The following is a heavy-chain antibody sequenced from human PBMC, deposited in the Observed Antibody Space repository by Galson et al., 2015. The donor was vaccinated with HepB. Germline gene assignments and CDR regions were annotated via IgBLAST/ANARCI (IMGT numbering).Heavy chain of an antibody. CDR1: GFTFSSYA. Sequence: SLRLSCAASGFTFSSYAMHWVRQAPGKGLEWVAVISYDGSNKYYADSVKGRFTISRDNSKNTLYLQMNSLRAEDTAVYYCAREVTAATDAFDIWGQGTMVTVPS. J-gene: IGHJ3*02. V-gene: IGHV3-30*04. D-gene: IGHD5-18*01. CDR3: AREVTAATDAFDI. CDR2: ISYDGSNK.